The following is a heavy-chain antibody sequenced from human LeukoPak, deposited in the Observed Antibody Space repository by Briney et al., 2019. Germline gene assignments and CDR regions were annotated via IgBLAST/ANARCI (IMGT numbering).Heavy chain of an antibody. CDR1: GYTFTGYY. V-gene: IGHV1-2*02. D-gene: IGHD4-17*01. CDR2: INPNSGGA. Sequence: GASVKVSCKASGYTFTGYYMHWVRQAPGQGLEWMGWINPNSGGANYAQKFQGRVTMTRDTSISTAYMELSRLRSDDTAVYYCARAPGHDYGDYDADYYYYYMDVWGKGTTVTVSS. J-gene: IGHJ6*03. CDR3: ARAPGHDYGDYDADYYYYYMDV.